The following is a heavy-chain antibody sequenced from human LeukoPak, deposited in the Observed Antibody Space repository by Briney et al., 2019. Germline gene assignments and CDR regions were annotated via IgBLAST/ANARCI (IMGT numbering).Heavy chain of an antibody. Sequence: PGGSLRLSCAASGFTLSSYAMSWVRQAPGKGLEWVSAISGSGGSTYYADSVKGRFTISRHNSKNTLYLQINSLRAEDTAVYYCAKKYYVDTAMRLWGQGTLVTVSS. J-gene: IGHJ4*02. CDR1: GFTLSSYA. CDR2: ISGSGGST. CDR3: AKKYYVDTAMRL. V-gene: IGHV3-23*01. D-gene: IGHD5-18*01.